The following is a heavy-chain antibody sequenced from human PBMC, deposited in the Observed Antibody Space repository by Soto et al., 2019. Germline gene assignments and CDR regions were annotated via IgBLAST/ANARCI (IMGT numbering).Heavy chain of an antibody. CDR2: INPNSGGT. J-gene: IGHJ5*02. V-gene: IGHV1-2*02. Sequence: QVQLVQSGAEVKKPGASVKVSCKASGYTFTGYYMHWVRQAPGQGLEWMGWINPNSGGTNYAQKVQGTVTMTRDTSISTAYMELSRLRSDDTAVYYCARGGILGVVPQDWFDPWGQGTLVTVSS. CDR1: GYTFTGYY. CDR3: ARGGILGVVPQDWFDP. D-gene: IGHD3-3*01.